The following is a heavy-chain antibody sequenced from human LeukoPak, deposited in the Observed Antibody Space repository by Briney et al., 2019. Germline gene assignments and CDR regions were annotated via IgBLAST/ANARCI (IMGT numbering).Heavy chain of an antibody. CDR1: GFTFSSHW. CDR3: ARHSNKYDYDSSSHYRSFDY. V-gene: IGHV3-7*01. J-gene: IGHJ4*02. D-gene: IGHD3-22*01. Sequence: TGGSLRLSCAASGFTFSSHWMSWVRQAPGKGLEWVANIKQDASDKYYVDSVKGRFTISRDNAKNSLYLRMNSLRAEDTAVYFCARHSNKYDYDSSSHYRSFDYWGQGTLVTVSS. CDR2: IKQDASDK.